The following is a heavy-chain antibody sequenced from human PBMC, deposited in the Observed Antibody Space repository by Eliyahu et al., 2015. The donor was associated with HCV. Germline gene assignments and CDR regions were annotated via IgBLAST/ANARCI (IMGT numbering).Heavy chain of an antibody. CDR3: ARSGMSTIRALGY. D-gene: IGHD5-24*01. V-gene: IGHV1-46*01. CDR2: IXPSAEDS. J-gene: IGHJ4*02. CDR1: GYTFTSHY. Sequence: QVQLVQSGAEVKKPGASXKVSCKASGYTFTSHYIHWVRQAPGQGLEWMGIIXPSAEDSRIAQKFRGRITMTRDTATSTVYMELSSLTSEDTAVYYCARSGMSTIRALGYWGQGTLVTVSS.